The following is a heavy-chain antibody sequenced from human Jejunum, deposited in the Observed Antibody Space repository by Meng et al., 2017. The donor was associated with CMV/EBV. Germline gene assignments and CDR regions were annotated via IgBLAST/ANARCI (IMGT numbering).Heavy chain of an antibody. CDR3: ATAGNYRLDT. CDR1: GLTFSSYW. D-gene: IGHD5-24*01. Sequence: CEASGLTFSSYWMHWVRQAPGKGLVWVSRINPGGSTTNYADSVKGRFSISRDNAKNTLYLQMNGLRADDTAVYYCATAGNYRLDTWGQGTLVTVSS. V-gene: IGHV3-74*01. J-gene: IGHJ4*02. CDR2: INPGGSTT.